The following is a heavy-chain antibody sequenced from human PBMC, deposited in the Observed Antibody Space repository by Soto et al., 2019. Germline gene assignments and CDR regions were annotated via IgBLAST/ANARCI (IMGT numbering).Heavy chain of an antibody. CDR3: TTAAAGFYYYYGMDV. Sequence: GGSLRLSCAASGFTFSNAWVSWVRQAPGKGLEWVGRIKSKTDGGTTDYAAPVKGRFTISRDDSKNTLYLQMNSLKTEDTAVYYCTTAAAGFYYYYGMDVWGQGTTVTVSS. CDR1: GFTFSNAW. J-gene: IGHJ6*02. V-gene: IGHV3-15*01. CDR2: IKSKTDGGTT. D-gene: IGHD6-13*01.